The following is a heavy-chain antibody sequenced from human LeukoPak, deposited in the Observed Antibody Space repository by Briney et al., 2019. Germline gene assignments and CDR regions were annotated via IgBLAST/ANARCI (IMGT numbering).Heavy chain of an antibody. CDR3: ARGGYCSGGSCLYSEFDY. V-gene: IGHV3-23*01. Sequence: GGSLRLSCAASGFTFSSYGMSWVRQAPGKGLEWVSAISGSGGSTYYADSVKGRFTISRDNSKNTLYLQMNSLRAEDTAVYYCARGGYCSGGSCLYSEFDYWGQGTLVTVSS. J-gene: IGHJ4*02. CDR1: GFTFSSYG. D-gene: IGHD2-15*01. CDR2: ISGSGGST.